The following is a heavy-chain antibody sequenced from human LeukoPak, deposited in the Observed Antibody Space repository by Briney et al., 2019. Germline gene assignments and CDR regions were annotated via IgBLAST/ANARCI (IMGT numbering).Heavy chain of an antibody. CDR2: MSSSSSYI. CDR3: ARGASGSGWNYYMDV. V-gene: IGHV3-21*04. CDR1: GFTFSSYS. Sequence: PGGYLRLSCAASGFTFSSYSMNWVRQAPGKGLEWVSSMSSSSSYIYYADSVKGRFTISRDNAKNSLYLQMNSLRAEDTAVYYCARGASGSGWNYYMDVWGKGTTVTVSS. D-gene: IGHD6-19*01. J-gene: IGHJ6*03.